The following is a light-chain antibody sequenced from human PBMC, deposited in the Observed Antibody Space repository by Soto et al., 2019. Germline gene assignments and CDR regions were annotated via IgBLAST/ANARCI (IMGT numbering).Light chain of an antibody. CDR2: DVS. CDR1: SSDVGAYNY. V-gene: IGLV2-14*03. Sequence: QSVLTQPASVSGSPGQSITVSCVGTSSDVGAYNYVPWYQQHPGKAPKLMIHDVSNRPSGVSNRFSGSKSGNTASLTISGLQAEDEAYYYCSSYASSNTQVFGGGTKLTVL. CDR3: SSYASSNTQV. J-gene: IGLJ2*01.